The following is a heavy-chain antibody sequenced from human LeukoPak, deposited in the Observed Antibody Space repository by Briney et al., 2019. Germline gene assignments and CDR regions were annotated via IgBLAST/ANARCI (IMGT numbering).Heavy chain of an antibody. V-gene: IGHV4-34*01. J-gene: IGHJ6*03. CDR2: INHSGST. CDR1: GGSFSGYY. CDR3: AGDDYYYYYMDV. Sequence: SETLSLTCAVFGGSFSGYYWSWIRQPPGKGLEWIGEINHSGSTNYNPSLKSRVTISVDTSKNQFSLKLSSVTAADTAVYYCAGDDYYYYYMDVWGKGTTVTISS.